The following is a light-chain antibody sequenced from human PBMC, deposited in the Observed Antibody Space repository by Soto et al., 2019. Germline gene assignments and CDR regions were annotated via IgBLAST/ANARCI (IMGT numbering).Light chain of an antibody. Sequence: DIQMTQSPSSLSASIGDRVTITCRASPGIGNYLAWYQQKPGKVPKLLIYAASTLQSGVPARFSGSGSVTDFNLTISSLQPEDVATYCGQKQSSVPLTFGGGPKVE. CDR3: QKQSSVPLT. CDR1: PGIGNY. J-gene: IGKJ4*02. CDR2: AAS. V-gene: IGKV1-27*01.